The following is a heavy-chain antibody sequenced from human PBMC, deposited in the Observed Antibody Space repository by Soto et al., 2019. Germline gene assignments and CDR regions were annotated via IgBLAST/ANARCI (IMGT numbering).Heavy chain of an antibody. J-gene: IGHJ3*02. CDR3: GRGDYANAFDI. CDR1: GGSISSGGYS. D-gene: IGHD4-17*01. CDR2: IYHSGST. V-gene: IGHV4-30-2*01. Sequence: QLQLQESGSGLVTPSQTLSLTCAVSGGSISSGGYSWNWIRQPPGKGLEWIGNIYHSGSTYYNASLKSRVTTSVDRSKNQFSLKLSSVTAADTAVYYCGRGDYANAFDIWGQGTMVTVSS.